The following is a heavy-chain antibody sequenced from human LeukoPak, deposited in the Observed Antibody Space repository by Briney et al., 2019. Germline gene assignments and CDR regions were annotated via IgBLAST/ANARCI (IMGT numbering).Heavy chain of an antibody. Sequence: SETLSLTCTVSGYSISSGYYWGWIRQPPGKGLEWIGSIYHSGSTCYNPSLKSRVTISVDTSKNQFSLKLSSVTAADTAVYYCARDGGIAVAGTSYWGQGTLVTVSS. V-gene: IGHV4-38-2*02. D-gene: IGHD6-19*01. CDR1: GYSISSGYY. CDR3: ARDGGIAVAGTSY. J-gene: IGHJ4*02. CDR2: IYHSGST.